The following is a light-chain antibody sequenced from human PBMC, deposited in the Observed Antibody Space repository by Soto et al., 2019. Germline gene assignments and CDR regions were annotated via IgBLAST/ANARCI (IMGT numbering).Light chain of an antibody. Sequence: DIQMTQSPSSLSASVGDRVTITCRASQSISSYLNWYQQKPGKAPKLLIYAASSLQSGVPSRFSGSGSGTDFTLTISSLQPEDFATYYCQQSYSHVGFGQGTKVEIK. CDR1: QSISSY. CDR2: AAS. J-gene: IGKJ1*01. V-gene: IGKV1-39*01. CDR3: QQSYSHVG.